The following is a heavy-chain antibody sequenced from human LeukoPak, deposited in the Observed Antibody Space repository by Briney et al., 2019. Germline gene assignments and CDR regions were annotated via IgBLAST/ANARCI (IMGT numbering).Heavy chain of an antibody. Sequence: GGSLRLSCAASGFIFSNYGMSWVRQAPGRGLEWVSAISDSGGRTYYADFVKGRFTISRDNSENTLFLQMSSLRAEDTATYYCAKHYGSGTYYNYFTYCGQGTLVSVSS. CDR1: GFIFSNYG. V-gene: IGHV3-23*01. CDR2: ISDSGGRT. CDR3: AKHYGSGTYYNYFTY. J-gene: IGHJ4*02. D-gene: IGHD3-10*01.